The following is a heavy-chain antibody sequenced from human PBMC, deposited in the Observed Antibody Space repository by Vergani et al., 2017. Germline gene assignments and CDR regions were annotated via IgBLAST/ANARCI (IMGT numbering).Heavy chain of an antibody. CDR3: ARDFLGEELWSVMDV. Sequence: QVQLVESGGGVVQPGRSLRLSCAASGFTFSSYAMHWVRQAPGKGLEGVAVISYDGSNKYYADSVKGRFTISRDNSKNTLYLQMNSLRAEDTAVYYCARDFLGEELWSVMDVWGQGTTVTVSS. CDR1: GFTFSSYA. CDR2: ISYDGSNK. V-gene: IGHV3-30-3*01. D-gene: IGHD3-10*01. J-gene: IGHJ6*02.